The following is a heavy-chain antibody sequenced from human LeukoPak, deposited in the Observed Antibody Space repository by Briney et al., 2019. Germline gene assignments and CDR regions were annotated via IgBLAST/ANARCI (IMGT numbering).Heavy chain of an antibody. Sequence: GGSLRLSCAASGFTFSTYGMTWVRQAPGKGLEWVSSISGSGISTYYTDSVKGRLSISRDNSKNTLYLQMNSLRAEDTAVYYCARRAVAEYSGSYLVDYWGQGTLVTVSS. V-gene: IGHV3-23*01. CDR1: GFTFSTYG. J-gene: IGHJ4*02. CDR3: ARRAVAEYSGSYLVDY. D-gene: IGHD1-26*01. CDR2: ISGSGIST.